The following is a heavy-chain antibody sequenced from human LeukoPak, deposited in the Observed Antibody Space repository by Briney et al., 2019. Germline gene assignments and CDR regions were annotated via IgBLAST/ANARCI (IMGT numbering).Heavy chain of an antibody. J-gene: IGHJ4*02. CDR3: AKVVVVADYFDY. Sequence: PGGSQRLSCTASGFTFISYGMHWVRQAPGKGLEWVAFIRHDGSNQYYADSVRGRFTISRDNSKNTLYLQMHSLRAEDTAIYYCAKVVVVADYFDYWGQGTLVTVSS. CDR2: IRHDGSNQ. V-gene: IGHV3-30*02. CDR1: GFTFISYG. D-gene: IGHD2-15*01.